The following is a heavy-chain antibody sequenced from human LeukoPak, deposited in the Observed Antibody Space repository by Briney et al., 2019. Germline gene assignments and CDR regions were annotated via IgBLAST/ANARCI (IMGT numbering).Heavy chain of an antibody. Sequence: PSETLSLTCTVSGGSIRSYYWSWIRQPPGKGLEWIGYIYDSGSTNYNPSLKSRVTISVDTSKNQFSLKLSSVTAADTAVYYCARGYSSRWNYFDYWGQGTLLTVSS. CDR2: IYDSGST. J-gene: IGHJ4*02. D-gene: IGHD6-13*01. CDR3: ARGYSSRWNYFDY. CDR1: GGSIRSYY. V-gene: IGHV4-59*01.